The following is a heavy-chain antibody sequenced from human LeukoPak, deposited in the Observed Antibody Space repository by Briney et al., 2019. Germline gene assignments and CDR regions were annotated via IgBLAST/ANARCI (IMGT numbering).Heavy chain of an antibody. V-gene: IGHV1-18*01. J-gene: IGHJ4*02. CDR3: ARELAAAGTPSY. CDR1: GYTFTSYG. CDR2: ISAYNGNT. Sequence: ASVKVSCKASGYTFTSYGISWVRQAPGQGLEWMGWISAYNGNTNYAQKLQGRVTMATDTSTSTAYMELRSLRSDDTAVYYCARELAAAGTPSYWGQGTLVTVSS. D-gene: IGHD6-13*01.